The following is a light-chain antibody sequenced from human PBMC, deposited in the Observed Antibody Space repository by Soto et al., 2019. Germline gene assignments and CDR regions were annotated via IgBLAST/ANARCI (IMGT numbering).Light chain of an antibody. CDR1: QSVSSN. V-gene: IGKV3-15*01. CDR2: GAS. Sequence: EIVMTQSPATLSVSPGERATLSCRASQSVSSNLAWYQQKPGQAPRLLIYGASTRATGIPARFSGSGSGTDFTLTISRLEPEDFAVYYCQQRGTWPTFGQGTKVDIK. CDR3: QQRGTWPT. J-gene: IGKJ1*01.